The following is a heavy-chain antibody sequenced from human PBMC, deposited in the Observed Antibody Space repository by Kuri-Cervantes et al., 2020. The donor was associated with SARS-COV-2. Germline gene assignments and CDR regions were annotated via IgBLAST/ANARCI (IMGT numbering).Heavy chain of an antibody. Sequence: GGSLRLSCVVSGFTVSTNYMSWVRQAPGKGLECVANIKHDGSEKYNMYPVKDRFTISRDHAKHSLYLQMQSLRSEDTDMYYCAKYRVGVQDFWGQGTLVTVSS. V-gene: IGHV3-7*02. D-gene: IGHD2-21*01. CDR3: AKYRVGVQDF. J-gene: IGHJ4*02. CDR2: IKHDGSEK. CDR1: GFTVSTNY.